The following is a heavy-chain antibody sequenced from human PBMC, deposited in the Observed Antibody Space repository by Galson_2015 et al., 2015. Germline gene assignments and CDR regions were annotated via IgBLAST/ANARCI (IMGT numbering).Heavy chain of an antibody. CDR3: AYCGGDCYSRRWFAP. V-gene: IGHV3-23*01. CDR1: GFTFSSYA. Sequence: SLRLSCAASGFTFSSYAMSWVRQAPGKGLEWVSAISGSGGSTYYADSVKGRFTISRDNSKNTLYLQMNSLRAEDTAVYYCAYCGGDCYSRRWFAPWGQATLVAVSA. CDR2: ISGSGGST. J-gene: IGHJ5*02. D-gene: IGHD2-21*02.